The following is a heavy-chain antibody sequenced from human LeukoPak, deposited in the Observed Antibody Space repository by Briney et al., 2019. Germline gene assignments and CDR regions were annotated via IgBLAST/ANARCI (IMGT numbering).Heavy chain of an antibody. V-gene: IGHV1-2*02. J-gene: IGHJ4*02. CDR2: INPNSGGT. Sequence: GASVKVSCKASGYTFTGYYMHWVRQAPGQGLEWMGWINPNSGGTNYAQKFQGRVTMTRDTSISTAYMELSRLRSDDTAVYYCASNTSHREAAAGTENWGQGTLVTVSS. CDR3: ASNTSHREAAAGTEN. D-gene: IGHD6-13*01. CDR1: GYTFTGYY.